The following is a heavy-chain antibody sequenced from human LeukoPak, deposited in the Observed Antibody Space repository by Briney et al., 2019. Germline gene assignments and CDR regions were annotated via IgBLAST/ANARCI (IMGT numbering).Heavy chain of an antibody. CDR2: ISWDGGST. V-gene: IGHV3-43*01. D-gene: IGHD3-22*01. CDR3: AKVAENYYDSSGYSGGYFDY. Sequence: GGSLKLSCAASGFTFNDYNMHWVRQAPGRGLEWVSLISWDGGSTYYADSVKGRFTISRDNSKNSLYLQMNSLRTEDTALYYCAKVAENYYDSSGYSGGYFDYWGQGTLVTVSS. CDR1: GFTFNDYN. J-gene: IGHJ4*02.